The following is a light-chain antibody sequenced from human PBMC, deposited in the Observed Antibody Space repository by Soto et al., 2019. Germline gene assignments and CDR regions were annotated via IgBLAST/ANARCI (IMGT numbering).Light chain of an antibody. CDR2: AAS. Sequence: DIQMTQSPSSLSASVGDRVTITCRASQNIGHFLNWYQQMLGRAPKVLIYAASSLESGVPSRFSGSGSGTHFTLTITSLQPEDFGTYYCQQTYRVPRTFGQGTRVEV. V-gene: IGKV1-39*01. CDR3: QQTYRVPRT. J-gene: IGKJ1*01. CDR1: QNIGHF.